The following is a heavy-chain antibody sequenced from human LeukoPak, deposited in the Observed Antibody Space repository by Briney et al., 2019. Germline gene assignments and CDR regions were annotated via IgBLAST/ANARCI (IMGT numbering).Heavy chain of an antibody. CDR1: GGSISHYY. V-gene: IGHV4-59*08. J-gene: IGHJ4*02. D-gene: IGHD1-14*01. CDR2: IYYSDVA. CDR3: ARGLDWFEEPN. Sequence: SETLSLTCTVSGGSISHYYWTWIRQPPGKGLEWIGYIYYSDVANYNPSLKSRVSISVDTSKNQFSLKLSSVTAADTAVYYCARGLDWFEEPNWGQGTLVTVSS.